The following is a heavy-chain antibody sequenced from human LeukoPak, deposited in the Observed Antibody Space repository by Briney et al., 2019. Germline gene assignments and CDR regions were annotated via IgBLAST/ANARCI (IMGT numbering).Heavy chain of an antibody. J-gene: IGHJ4*02. D-gene: IGHD1-14*01. CDR3: ARDKITGASTNDY. Sequence: GGSLRLSCAASGFSFTNYWMSWVRQAPGMGLEWVAIINQDGSERYYVDSVKGRFTASRDSAKNSLYLQMNSLRVEDTAVYYCARDKITGASTNDYWGQGTLVTVSS. CDR1: GFSFTNYW. V-gene: IGHV3-7*01. CDR2: INQDGSER.